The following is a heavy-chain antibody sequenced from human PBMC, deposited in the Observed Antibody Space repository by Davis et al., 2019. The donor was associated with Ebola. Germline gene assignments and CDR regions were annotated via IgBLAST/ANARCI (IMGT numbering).Heavy chain of an antibody. V-gene: IGHV4-39*01. D-gene: IGHD2-8*01. CDR1: GGSISSSSYY. J-gene: IGHJ4*02. Sequence: MPSETLSLTCTVSGGSISSSSYYWGWIRQPPGKGLEWIGSIYYSGSTYYNPSLKSRVTISVDTSKNQFSLKLSSVTAADTAVYYCARQPGGIGYCTNGVCYGSDYYFDYWGQGTLVTVSS. CDR2: IYYSGST. CDR3: ARQPGGIGYCTNGVCYGSDYYFDY.